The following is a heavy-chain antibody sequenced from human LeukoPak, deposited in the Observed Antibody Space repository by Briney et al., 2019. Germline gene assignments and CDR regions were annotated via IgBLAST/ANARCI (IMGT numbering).Heavy chain of an antibody. CDR1: GFTFSSYS. J-gene: IGHJ5*02. D-gene: IGHD2-2*01. CDR2: ISSSSSYI. CDR3: ARDLGYCSSTSCYNWFDP. Sequence: PGGSLRLSCAASGFTFSSYSMKWVRQAPGKGLEWVSSISSSSSYIYYADSVKGRFTISRDNAKNSLYLQMNSLRAEDTAVYYCARDLGYCSSTSCYNWFDPWGQGTLVTVSS. V-gene: IGHV3-21*01.